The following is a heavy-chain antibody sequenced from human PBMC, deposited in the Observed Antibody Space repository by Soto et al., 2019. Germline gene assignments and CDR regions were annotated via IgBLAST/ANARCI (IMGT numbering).Heavy chain of an antibody. Sequence: QVQLVQSGAEVKKPGASVKVSCKASGYTFTSYGISWVRQAPGQGLEWMGWISAYNGNTNYAQKLQGRVTMTTDTSTSTVYMELSRLRSDDTDVYSCARDLGSPLPLDSGSWYPGGGGGCFDYWGQGTLVTVSS. V-gene: IGHV1-18*04. CDR2: ISAYNGNT. D-gene: IGHD6-13*01. CDR3: ARDLGSPLPLDSGSWYPGGGGGCFDY. J-gene: IGHJ4*02. CDR1: GYTFTSYG.